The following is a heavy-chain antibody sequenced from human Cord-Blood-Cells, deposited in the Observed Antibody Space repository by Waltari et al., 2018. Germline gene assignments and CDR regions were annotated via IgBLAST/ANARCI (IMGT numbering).Heavy chain of an antibody. CDR3: ARHESEGQGYCSSTSCYTEYFQH. J-gene: IGHJ1*01. CDR1: GGSISSSRYY. D-gene: IGHD2-2*02. Sequence: QLQLQESGPGLVKPSETLSLTCTVPGGSISSSRYYWGWIRQPPGKGLDWIGSIYYSGSTYYNPSLKSRVTISVDTSKNQFSLKLSSVTAADTAVYYCARHESEGQGYCSSTSCYTEYFQHWGQGTLVTVSS. CDR2: IYYSGST. V-gene: IGHV4-39*01.